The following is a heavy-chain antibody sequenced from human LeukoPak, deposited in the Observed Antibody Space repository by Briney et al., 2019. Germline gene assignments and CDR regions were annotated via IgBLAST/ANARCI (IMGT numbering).Heavy chain of an antibody. CDR1: GYTFTGYY. J-gene: IGHJ4*02. CDR2: INPNSGGT. Sequence: ASVKVSCKASGYTFTGYYMHWVRQAPGQGLEWMGWINPNSGGTNYAQNVQGRVTMTRDTAISTAYMELRRLRSDDTAVYYCARGRRYFAWLDYWGQGTLVTVSS. CDR3: ARGRRYFAWLDY. D-gene: IGHD3-9*01. V-gene: IGHV1-2*02.